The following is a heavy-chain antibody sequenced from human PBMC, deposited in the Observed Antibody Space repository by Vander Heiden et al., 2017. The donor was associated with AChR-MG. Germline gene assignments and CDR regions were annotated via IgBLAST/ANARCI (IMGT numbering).Heavy chain of an antibody. Sequence: QVTLKESGPVLVKPTGTLTLPCTFPGFSLSNARMGVIWIRRPPGKALEWLAHIFSNDEKSYRTSLKSRRTISKDTSKSQVVLTMTNMDPVDTATYYCARMSPLYDYGSGKGYYYYYGMDVWGQGTTVTVSS. CDR1: GFSLSNARMG. V-gene: IGHV2-26*01. J-gene: IGHJ6*02. CDR2: IFSNDEK. D-gene: IGHD3-10*01. CDR3: ARMSPLYDYGSGKGYYYYYGMDV.